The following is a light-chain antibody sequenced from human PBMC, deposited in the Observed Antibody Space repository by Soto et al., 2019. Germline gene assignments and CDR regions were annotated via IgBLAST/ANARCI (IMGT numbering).Light chain of an antibody. V-gene: IGKV3-15*01. J-gene: IGKJ1*01. CDR1: QSVSTN. CDR2: GTS. Sequence: EIVMTQSPATLSVSPGERATLSCRASQSVSTNLAWYQQKPGQAPRLLIYGTSTRATGIPGRFSGSGSGTEFTLNISRLQSEDFGVYYCQQYNHWWTFGQGTKVDIX. CDR3: QQYNHWWT.